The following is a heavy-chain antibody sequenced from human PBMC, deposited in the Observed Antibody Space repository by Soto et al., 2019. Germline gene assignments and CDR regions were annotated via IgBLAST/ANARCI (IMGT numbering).Heavy chain of an antibody. J-gene: IGHJ4*02. CDR1: GGSISSYY. D-gene: IGHD3-22*01. Sequence: SETLSLTCTVSGGSISSYYWSWIRQPPGKGLEWIGYIYYSGSTTYSPSFQGQVTISADKSITTAYLQWSSLKASDTAMYYCALNSYDSSGYYYLDHWGQGTLVSVSS. V-gene: IGHV4-59*12. CDR3: ALNSYDSSGYYYLDH. CDR2: IYYSGST.